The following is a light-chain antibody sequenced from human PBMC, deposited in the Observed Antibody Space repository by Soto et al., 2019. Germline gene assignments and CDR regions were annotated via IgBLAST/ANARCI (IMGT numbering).Light chain of an antibody. J-gene: IGKJ4*01. Sequence: DIQMTQSPSTLSASVGDRVTITCRASQSISSWLAWYQQKPGKAPKLLIYKASSLESGVPSRFSGSGSGTEFTLTISSLKPDDFATYYCQQYNSYSMLTFGGGTKVEIK. CDR3: QQYNSYSMLT. CDR2: KAS. V-gene: IGKV1-5*03. CDR1: QSISSW.